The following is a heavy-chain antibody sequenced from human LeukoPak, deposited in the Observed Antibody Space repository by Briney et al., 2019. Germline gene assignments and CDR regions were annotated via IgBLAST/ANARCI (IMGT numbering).Heavy chain of an antibody. D-gene: IGHD5-12*01. CDR1: GGSISSGDYY. CDR3: ARLPGWLRFRFGYYYMDV. V-gene: IGHV4-30-4*08. J-gene: IGHJ6*03. CDR2: IYYSGST. Sequence: SETLSLTCTVSGGSISSGDYYWSWIRQPPGKGLEWIGYIYYSGSTYYNPSLQSRVTISVDTSKKQFSLKLSSVTAADTAVYYCARLPGWLRFRFGYYYMDVWGKGTTVTVSS.